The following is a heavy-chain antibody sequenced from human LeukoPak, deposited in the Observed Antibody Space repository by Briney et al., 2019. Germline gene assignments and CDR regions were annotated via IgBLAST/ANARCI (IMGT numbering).Heavy chain of an antibody. CDR1: GYRLSAVS. V-gene: IGHV1-69*13. Sequence: SVKVSCKVSGYRLSAVSMHWVRQAPGQGLEWMGAIVPIIGRANYAQRFQGRVTIIADDSTSTVYMELSSLRSEDTAVYYCARARHSFHDSSGYYYAFDYWGQGTLVTVSS. D-gene: IGHD3-22*01. J-gene: IGHJ4*02. CDR3: ARARHSFHDSSGYYYAFDY. CDR2: IVPIIGRA.